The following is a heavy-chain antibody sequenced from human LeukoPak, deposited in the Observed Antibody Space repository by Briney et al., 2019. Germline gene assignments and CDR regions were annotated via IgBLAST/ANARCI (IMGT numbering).Heavy chain of an antibody. Sequence: GGSLRLSCEASGFTFSSYAMTWVRQAPGKGLEWVSDLSGSGGNTHYADSVKGRFTISRDSSKNTLYLQMNSLRVEDTALYYCAKGGSITMTVVGNWGQGTLVTVSS. D-gene: IGHD3-22*01. CDR2: LSGSGGNT. CDR3: AKGGSITMTVVGN. J-gene: IGHJ4*02. V-gene: IGHV3-23*01. CDR1: GFTFSSYA.